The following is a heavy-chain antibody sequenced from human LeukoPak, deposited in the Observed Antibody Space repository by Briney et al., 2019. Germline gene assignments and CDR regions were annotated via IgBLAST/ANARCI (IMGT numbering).Heavy chain of an antibody. D-gene: IGHD3/OR15-3a*01. CDR2: ISPPGTT. V-gene: IGHV3-69-1*01. CDR3: ATAPFGTSDYTDV. Sequence: GGSLRLSCVASGFSFRYYSLNWVRQSPGKGLEGVAHISPPGTTHYADSVKGRFTISRDNVRNSLSLQMRSLRSGDTAVYFCATAPFGTSDYTDVWGRGTTVTVSS. CDR1: GFSFRYYS. J-gene: IGHJ6*03.